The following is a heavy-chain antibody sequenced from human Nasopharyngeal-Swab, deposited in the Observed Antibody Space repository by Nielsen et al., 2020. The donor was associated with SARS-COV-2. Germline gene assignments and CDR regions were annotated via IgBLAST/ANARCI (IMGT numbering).Heavy chain of an antibody. V-gene: IGHV3-30*18. Sequence: GESLKISCAASGFTFSSYGMHWVRQAPGKWLEWVAVISYDGSNKYYADSVKGRFTISRDNSKNTLYLQMNSLRAEDTAVYYCAKESRNEGWELRYYFDYWGQGTLVTVSS. CDR2: ISYDGSNK. D-gene: IGHD1-26*01. CDR3: AKESRNEGWELRYYFDY. J-gene: IGHJ4*02. CDR1: GFTFSSYG.